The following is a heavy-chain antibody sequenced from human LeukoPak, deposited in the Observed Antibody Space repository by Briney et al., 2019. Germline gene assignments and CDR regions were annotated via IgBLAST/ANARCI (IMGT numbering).Heavy chain of an antibody. CDR2: VSGYNGNT. CDR3: ARDIATVVHQD. CDR1: GYTFTSYG. Sequence: GASVKVSCKTSGYTFTSYGVSWVRQAPGQGLEWMGWVSGYNGNTNYVQRFQGRVTMTTDTSTTTAYMELRNLRSDDTAVCYCARDIATVVHQDWGQGTLVTDSS. V-gene: IGHV1-18*01. J-gene: IGHJ4*02. D-gene: IGHD2-15*01.